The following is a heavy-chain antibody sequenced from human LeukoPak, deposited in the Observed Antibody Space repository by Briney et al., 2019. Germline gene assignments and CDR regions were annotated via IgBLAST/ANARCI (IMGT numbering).Heavy chain of an antibody. CDR2: IGSSGSSI. J-gene: IGHJ4*02. Sequence: GGSLRLSCAASGFTFSNYAMTWVRQAPGKGLVWVSAIGSSGSSIYYADSVKGRFTISRDNSKNTLYLQMNSLGAEDTALYYCAKRERERISWYFFDYWGQGTLVTVSS. CDR3: AKRERERISWYFFDY. D-gene: IGHD6-13*01. CDR1: GFTFSNYA. V-gene: IGHV3-23*01.